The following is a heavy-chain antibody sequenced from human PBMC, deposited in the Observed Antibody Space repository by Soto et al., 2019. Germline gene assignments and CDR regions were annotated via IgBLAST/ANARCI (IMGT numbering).Heavy chain of an antibody. CDR1: GYTFTGYY. V-gene: IGHV1-2*04. J-gene: IGHJ3*02. CDR3: ARATGAFDT. CDR2: INPNSGGT. Sequence: XSVKASCRASGYTFTGYYMHWVRQAPGQGLEWMGWINPNSGGTNYAQKFQGWVTMTRDTSISTAYMELSRLRSDDTAVYYCARATGAFDTWGQGTMVTVSS.